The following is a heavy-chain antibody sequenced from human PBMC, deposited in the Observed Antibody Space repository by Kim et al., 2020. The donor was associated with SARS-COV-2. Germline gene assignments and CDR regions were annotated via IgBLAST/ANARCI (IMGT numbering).Heavy chain of an antibody. CDR2: INHSGST. CDR1: GGSFSGYY. D-gene: IGHD3-16*02. Sequence: SETLSLTCAVYGGSFSGYYWSWIRQPPGKGLEWIGEINHSGSTNYNPSLKSRVTISVDTSKNQFSLKLSSVTAADTAVYYCARGVVYYDYVWGSYRYFDYWGQGTLVTVSS. J-gene: IGHJ4*02. CDR3: ARGVVYYDYVWGSYRYFDY. V-gene: IGHV4-34*01.